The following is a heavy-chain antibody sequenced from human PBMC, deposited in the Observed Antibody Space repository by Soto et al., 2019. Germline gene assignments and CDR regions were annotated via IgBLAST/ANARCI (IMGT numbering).Heavy chain of an antibody. D-gene: IGHD6-19*01. CDR3: AKGGRQWLVTSDFNY. J-gene: IGHJ4*02. V-gene: IGHV3-30*18. CDR2: VSHDGRNT. CDR1: GFTFSDDA. Sequence: VQLVESGGGVVQPGRSLRLSCAASGFTFSDDAMHWVRQAPGKGLEWVAVVSHDGRNTHYADSVKGRFTISRDSFKNTVSLEMTSLRAEDTAVYYCAKGGRQWLVTSDFNYWGQGALVTVSS.